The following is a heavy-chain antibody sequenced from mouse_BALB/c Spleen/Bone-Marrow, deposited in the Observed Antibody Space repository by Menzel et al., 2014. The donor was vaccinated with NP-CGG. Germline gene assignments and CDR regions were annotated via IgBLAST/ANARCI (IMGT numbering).Heavy chain of an antibody. J-gene: IGHJ2*01. CDR3: TLSRDFDY. CDR2: INPSNDGA. CDR1: GYTFTSYW. Sequence: SGAELVKPGASVKLSCKASGYTFTSYWMHWAKLRPGQGFEWIGEINPSNDGANYNEKFKRKATLTVDKSSSTAYMQLSSLTSEDSAVYYCTLSRDFDYWGQGTTLTVSS. V-gene: IGHV1S16*01.